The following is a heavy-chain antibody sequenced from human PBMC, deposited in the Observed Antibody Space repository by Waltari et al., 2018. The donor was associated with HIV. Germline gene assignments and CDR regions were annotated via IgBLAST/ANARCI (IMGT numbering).Heavy chain of an antibody. Sequence: EVQLVQSGAEVKKPGESLKISCTGSGTSFTSYWLGWVRQMPGKGLEWMGIIDPGDSDTRYSPSFQGQVTISADKSISTAYLQWSSLKASDTAMYYCARQIAVAGTLWYFDLWGRGTLVTVSS. D-gene: IGHD6-19*01. CDR2: IDPGDSDT. J-gene: IGHJ2*01. V-gene: IGHV5-51*01. CDR1: GTSFTSYW. CDR3: ARQIAVAGTLWYFDL.